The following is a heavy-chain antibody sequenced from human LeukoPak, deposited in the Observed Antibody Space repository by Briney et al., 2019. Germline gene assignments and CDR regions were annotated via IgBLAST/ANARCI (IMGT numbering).Heavy chain of an antibody. CDR2: IWYDGSNK. CDR1: GFTFSSYG. CDR3: SNGPQGKSCYYYRFLTEDHAFDI. D-gene: IGHD3-22*01. J-gene: IGHJ3*02. V-gene: IGHV3-33*01. Sequence: GGSLRLSCAASGFTFSSYGMHWVRQAPGKGLEWVAVIWYDGSNKYYADSVKGRFTISRDNSKNTLYLPMNSLRSEAKAVYYVSNGPQGKSCYYYRFLTEDHAFDIWGQGTMVTVSS.